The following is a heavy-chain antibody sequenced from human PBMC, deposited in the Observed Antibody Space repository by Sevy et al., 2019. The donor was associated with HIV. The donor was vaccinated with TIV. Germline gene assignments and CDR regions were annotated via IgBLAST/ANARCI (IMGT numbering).Heavy chain of an antibody. J-gene: IGHJ4*02. D-gene: IGHD3-16*01. CDR2: INQDGSQK. V-gene: IGHV3-7*01. CDR3: ARDGGGDYFDY. Sequence: GGSLRLSCAASGFTFSSYWVSWVRQAPGKGLEWVAYINQDGSQKSYVDSVKGRFTISRDNAKNTLYLQMNSLRSEDTAVYYCARDGGGDYFDYWGQGTLVTVSS. CDR1: GFTFSSYW.